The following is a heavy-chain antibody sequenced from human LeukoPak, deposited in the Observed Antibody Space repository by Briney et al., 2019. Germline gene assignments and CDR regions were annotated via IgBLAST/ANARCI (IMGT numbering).Heavy chain of an antibody. CDR3: AVNGAITMNPDDAFDI. Sequence: GASVKVSCKASGYTFTGYYMHWVRQAPGQGLEWMGWINPNSGGTNYAQKFQGRVTMTRDTSISTAYMELSRLRSDDTAVYYCAVNGAITMNPDDAFDIWGQGTMVTVSS. J-gene: IGHJ3*02. V-gene: IGHV1-2*02. CDR1: GYTFTGYY. CDR2: INPNSGGT. D-gene: IGHD3-22*01.